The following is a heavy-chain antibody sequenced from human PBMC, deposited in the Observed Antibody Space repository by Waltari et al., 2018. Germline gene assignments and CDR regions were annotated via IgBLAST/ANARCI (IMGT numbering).Heavy chain of an antibody. CDR1: GFACRIYI. D-gene: IGHD3-10*01. J-gene: IGHJ4*02. CDR3: ARGMELTAVGTYIPGRPF. V-gene: IGHV3-21*02. Sequence: DVELVESGGGLLKSGVSLTLYCVGSGFACRIYIIIWVRQAPGKGLGWVSSISGSSNHIFYADSLKGRFTIARDNAKNVVYLHLDSLRVDDTGVYYCARGMELTAVGTYIPGRPFWGQGTLVTVSS. CDR2: ISGSSNHI.